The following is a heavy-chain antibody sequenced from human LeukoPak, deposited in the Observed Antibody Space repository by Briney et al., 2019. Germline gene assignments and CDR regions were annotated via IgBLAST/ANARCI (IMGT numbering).Heavy chain of an antibody. Sequence: PGGSLRLSRAASGFTFSSYGMHWVRQAPGKGLEWVAFIRYDGSNKYYADSVKGRFTISRDNSKNTLYLQMNSLRAEDTAVYYCAKDSRSKYYYYGMDVWGQGTTVTVSS. D-gene: IGHD2/OR15-2a*01. CDR1: GFTFSSYG. V-gene: IGHV3-30*02. J-gene: IGHJ6*02. CDR2: IRYDGSNK. CDR3: AKDSRSKYYYYGMDV.